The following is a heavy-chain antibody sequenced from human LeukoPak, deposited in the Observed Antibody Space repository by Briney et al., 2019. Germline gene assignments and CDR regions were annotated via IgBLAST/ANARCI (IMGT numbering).Heavy chain of an antibody. CDR2: IYDSGST. V-gene: IGHV4-59*01. Sequence: SETLSLTCTVSGGSISSYSWNWIRQPPAKGLEWIGYIYDSGSTNYNPSLKSRVTMSLDTSKNQFSLNLSSVTAADTAIYYCARDSPNWGGRAFDIWGQGTMVIVSS. D-gene: IGHD7-27*01. CDR1: GGSISSYS. CDR3: ARDSPNWGGRAFDI. J-gene: IGHJ3*02.